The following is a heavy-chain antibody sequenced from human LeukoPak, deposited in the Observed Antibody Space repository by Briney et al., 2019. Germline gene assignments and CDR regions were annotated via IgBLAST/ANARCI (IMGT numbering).Heavy chain of an antibody. Sequence: GGSLRLSCAASGFTFSSYAMSWVRQAPGKGLEWVSAISGSGGSTYYADSVKGRFTISRDNSKNTLYLQMNSLRAEDTAVYYCARAGYDFWSGYDYYYYMDVWGKGTTVTVSS. J-gene: IGHJ6*03. V-gene: IGHV3-23*01. CDR3: ARAGYDFWSGYDYYYYMDV. D-gene: IGHD3-3*01. CDR1: GFTFSSYA. CDR2: ISGSGGST.